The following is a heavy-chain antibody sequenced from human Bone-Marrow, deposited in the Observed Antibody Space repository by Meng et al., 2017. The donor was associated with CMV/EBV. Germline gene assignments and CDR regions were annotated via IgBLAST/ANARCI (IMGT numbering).Heavy chain of an antibody. CDR3: ARTRIEVEPDGRKIKYYNYGMDV. V-gene: IGHV1-8*01. D-gene: IGHD2-2*01. Sequence: ASVKVSCKASGYTFTTYDINWVRQATGQGLEWMGWMNPNSGNTGYAQKFQGRVTLTRVTSISTAYMELSSLTSDDTAVYYCARTRIEVEPDGRKIKYYNYGMDVWGQGTTATVSS. CDR1: GYTFTTYD. J-gene: IGHJ6*02. CDR2: MNPNSGNT.